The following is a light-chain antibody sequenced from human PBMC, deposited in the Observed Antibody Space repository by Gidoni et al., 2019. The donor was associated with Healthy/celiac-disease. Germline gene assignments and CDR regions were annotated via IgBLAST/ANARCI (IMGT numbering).Light chain of an antibody. CDR2: DAS. CDR1: QSVSSY. CDR3: QQRSNWPWT. V-gene: IGKV3-11*01. J-gene: IGKJ1*01. Sequence: EIVLTQSPATLSLSPGERATLSGRASQSVSSYLAWYQQKPGQAPRLLIYDASNGATGIPARFSGSGSGTDFTLTISSLEPEDFAVYYCQQRSNWPWTFGQGTKVEIK.